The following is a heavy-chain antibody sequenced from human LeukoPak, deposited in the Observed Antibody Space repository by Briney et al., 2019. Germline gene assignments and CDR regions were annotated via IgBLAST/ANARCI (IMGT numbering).Heavy chain of an antibody. V-gene: IGHV3-30-3*01. D-gene: IGHD3-10*01. CDR3: ARVAVRRYDFDY. J-gene: IGHJ4*01. Sequence: GGSLRLSCAASGFTFSSYAMHWVRQAPGKGLEWVAVISYDGSNKYYADSVKGRFTISRDNAKNTLYLQMNSLRDEDTAVYYCARVAVRRYDFDYWGRGTLVTVSS. CDR2: ISYDGSNK. CDR1: GFTFSSYA.